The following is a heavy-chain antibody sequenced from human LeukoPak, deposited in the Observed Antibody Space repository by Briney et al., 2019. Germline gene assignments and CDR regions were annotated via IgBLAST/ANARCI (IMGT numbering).Heavy chain of an antibody. Sequence: PGGSLRLSCAASGFTFSSYGMHWVRQAPGKGLEWVSYISSISSIYYADSVKGRFTISRDNAKNSLYLQMNSLRAEDTAVYYCARDRGSSLPYQHWGQGTLVTVSS. V-gene: IGHV3-48*04. D-gene: IGHD6-13*01. CDR1: GFTFSSYG. CDR2: ISSISSI. J-gene: IGHJ1*01. CDR3: ARDRGSSLPYQH.